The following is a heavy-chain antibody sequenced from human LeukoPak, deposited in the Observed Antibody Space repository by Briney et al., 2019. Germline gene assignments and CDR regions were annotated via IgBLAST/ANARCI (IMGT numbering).Heavy chain of an antibody. V-gene: IGHV4-39*07. CDR1: GGSISSSSYY. CDR3: ARDRRIYGVVVPAAMQSNWFDP. Sequence: SETLSLTCTVSGGSISSSSYYWGWIRQPPGKGLEWIGSIYYSGSTYYNPSLKSRVTISVVTSKNQFSLKLSSVTAADTAVYYCARDRRIYGVVVPAAMQSNWFDPWGQGTLVTVSS. D-gene: IGHD2-2*01. J-gene: IGHJ5*02. CDR2: IYYSGST.